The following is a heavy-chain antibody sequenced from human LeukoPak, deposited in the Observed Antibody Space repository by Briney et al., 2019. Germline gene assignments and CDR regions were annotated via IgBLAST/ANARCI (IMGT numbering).Heavy chain of an antibody. V-gene: IGHV3-33*05. CDR1: GFTFRVYD. J-gene: IGHJ6*03. Sequence: GRSLRLSCAASGFTFRVYDMHWVRQAPGKGLEWVAIISYDGRNKYYADSVKGRFDISRDNSKNTLDVQMDSLRDEDTAVYYCARGAATGRYQFYHMEVWGQGTTVSVSS. D-gene: IGHD3-9*01. CDR2: ISYDGRNK. CDR3: ARGAATGRYQFYHMEV.